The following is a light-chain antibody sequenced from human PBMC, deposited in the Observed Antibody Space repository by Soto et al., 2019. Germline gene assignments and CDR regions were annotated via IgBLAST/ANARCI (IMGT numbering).Light chain of an antibody. CDR3: AAWDDSLNGWV. J-gene: IGLJ3*02. Sequence: QSVLTQPPSASGTPGQRVTISCSGSNSNIGTNAVNWYQQIPGTAPKLLIYGNDQRPSGVPDRFSGSKSGTSASLAISGLQSEDEADYYCAAWDDSLNGWVFGGGTKLTVL. CDR1: NSNIGTNA. CDR2: GND. V-gene: IGLV1-44*01.